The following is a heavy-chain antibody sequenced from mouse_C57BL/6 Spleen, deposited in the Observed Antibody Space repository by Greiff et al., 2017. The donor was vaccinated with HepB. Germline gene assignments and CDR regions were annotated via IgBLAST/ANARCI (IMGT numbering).Heavy chain of an antibody. CDR1: GFSLTSYG. V-gene: IGHV2-6-1*01. J-gene: IGHJ1*03. D-gene: IGHD1-1*01. CDR2: IWSDGST. Sequence: VMLVESGPGLVAPSQSLSITCTVSGFSLTSYGVHWVRQPPGKGLEWLVVIWSDGSTTYNSALKSRLSISKDNSKSQVFLKMNSLQTDDTAMYYCARHRHYYGSRGGYFDVWGTGTTVTVSS. CDR3: ARHRHYYGSRGGYFDV.